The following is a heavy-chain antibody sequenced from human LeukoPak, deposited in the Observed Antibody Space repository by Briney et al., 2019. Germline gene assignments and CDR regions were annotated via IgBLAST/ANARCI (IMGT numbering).Heavy chain of an antibody. CDR2: IKQDGSEK. CDR3: ARDRARPGTTLLDY. D-gene: IGHD1-1*01. J-gene: IGHJ4*02. CDR1: GFTFGTYW. V-gene: IGHV3-7*03. Sequence: GGSLRLSCAASGFTFGTYWMSWVRQAPGKGLEWVANIKQDGSEKDYVDSVKGRFTISRDNAKNSLYLQMNSLRVEDTAVYYCARDRARPGTTLLDYWGQGTLVIVSS.